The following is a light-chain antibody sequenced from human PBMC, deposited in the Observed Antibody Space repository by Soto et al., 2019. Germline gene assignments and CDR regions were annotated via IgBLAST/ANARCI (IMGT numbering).Light chain of an antibody. V-gene: IGKV3-20*01. CDR1: QSVGSSY. CDR3: QQYGRSPAWT. Sequence: EIVLTQSPGTLSLSPGERATLSCRASQSVGSSYLAWYQQKPGQAPRLLIYGASSRATGIPDRFSGGGSGTDFTLTISRLEPEDFAVYYCQQYGRSPAWTFGQGTKVEIK. CDR2: GAS. J-gene: IGKJ1*01.